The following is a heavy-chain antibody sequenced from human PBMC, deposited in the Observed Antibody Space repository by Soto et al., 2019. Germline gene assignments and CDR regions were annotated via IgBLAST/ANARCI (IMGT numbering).Heavy chain of an antibody. D-gene: IGHD6-19*01. CDR3: AKDNLAPYSKGWANRFDP. J-gene: IGHJ5*02. Sequence: DVHLLESGGGLVQPGGSLRLSCAASGFTFSSYAMGWVRQAPGEGLEWVSSIGGSGSYTYYADSVKGRFTISRDNFKSTLYLQMNSLRAEDTAVYYCAKDNLAPYSKGWANRFDPWGQGTLVTVSS. CDR2: IGGSGSYT. V-gene: IGHV3-23*01. CDR1: GFTFSSYA.